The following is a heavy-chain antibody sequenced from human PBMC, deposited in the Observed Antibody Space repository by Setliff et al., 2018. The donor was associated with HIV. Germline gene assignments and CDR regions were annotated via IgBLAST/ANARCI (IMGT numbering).Heavy chain of an antibody. J-gene: IGHJ4*02. CDR3: AKNPGRSGYYD. V-gene: IGHV3-66*02. CDR1: GDSVSSRSYY. Sequence: ETLSLTCTVSGDSVSSRSYYWSWIRQPPGKGLEWASVIYTGGATFYADSVKGRFTISRDNSKNTLYLQMNSLRAEDTAIYYCAKNPGRSGYYDWGQGTLVTVSS. D-gene: IGHD3-22*01. CDR2: IYTGGAT.